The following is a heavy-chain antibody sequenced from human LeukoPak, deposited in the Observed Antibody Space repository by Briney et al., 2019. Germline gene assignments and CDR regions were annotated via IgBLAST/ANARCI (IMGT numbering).Heavy chain of an antibody. V-gene: IGHV1-69*01. J-gene: IGHJ4*02. CDR2: IIPIFGTP. D-gene: IGHD1-26*01. CDR3: ARMSGSYYVRIDY. CDR1: GGIFNSYA. Sequence: SVKVSCKASGGIFNSYAISWVRQAPGQGLEWMGGIIPIFGTPNYAQKFQGRVTITADESTSTAYMDLSSLTSEDTAVYYCARMSGSYYVRIDYWGQGTLVTVSS.